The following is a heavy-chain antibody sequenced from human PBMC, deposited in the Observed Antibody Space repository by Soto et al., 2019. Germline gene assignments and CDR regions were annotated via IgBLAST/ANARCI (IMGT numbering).Heavy chain of an antibody. V-gene: IGHV2-5*01. CDR2: IYWSDNV. CDR3: AHGRRGWDEPSDY. Sequence: QITLKESGPTLVKPTQTLTLTCTFSGFSLTTRGMGVGWFRQLPGKTLECLALIYWSDNVYYSPSLKSRLTITKDSSNTPVVLTMTNMDPVAAVSYYCAHGRRGWDEPSDYWGQGTLVTVSS. CDR1: GFSLTTRGMG. J-gene: IGHJ4*02. D-gene: IGHD1-26*01.